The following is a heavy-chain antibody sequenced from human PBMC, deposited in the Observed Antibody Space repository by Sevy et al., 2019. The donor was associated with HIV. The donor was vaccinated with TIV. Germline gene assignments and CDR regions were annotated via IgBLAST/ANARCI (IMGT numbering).Heavy chain of an antibody. J-gene: IGHJ4*02. CDR3: VREGVGGYSYSLDC. V-gene: IGHV3-7*01. Sequence: GSLRLSCAASGFTFSSYWMSWVRQAPGKGLEWVATMKEDGSERNYVDSVKGRFTISRDKAKKSLYLKMNSVRAEDTAVYYCVREGVGGYSYSLDCWGQGTLVTVSS. CDR2: MKEDGSER. CDR1: GFTFSSYW. D-gene: IGHD5-18*01.